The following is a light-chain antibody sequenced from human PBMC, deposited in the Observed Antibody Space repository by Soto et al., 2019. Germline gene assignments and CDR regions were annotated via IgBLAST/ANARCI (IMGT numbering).Light chain of an antibody. J-gene: IGKJ4*01. CDR1: QNINSW. Sequence: DIQMTQSPSTPSASVGDRVTITCRASQNINSWLAWYQQKPGKAPNLLIYDASTVESGVPSRFSGSGSGTEFTLTISSLQPEDFATYYCQQFNDYPLSFGGGTKVDIK. CDR2: DAS. CDR3: QQFNDYPLS. V-gene: IGKV1-5*01.